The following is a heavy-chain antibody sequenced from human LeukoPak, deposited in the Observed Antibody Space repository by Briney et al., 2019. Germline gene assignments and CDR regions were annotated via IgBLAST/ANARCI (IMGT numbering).Heavy chain of an antibody. J-gene: IGHJ4*02. CDR3: ARSRYSTFDY. V-gene: IGHV4-34*01. D-gene: IGHD6-13*01. CDR2: INHSGST. CDR1: GGSFSGYY. Sequence: SETLSLTCAVYGGSFSGYYWSWIRQPPGKGLEWIGEINHSGSTNYNPSLKSRVTISVDTSKNQFSLKLSSVTAADTAVYYCARSRYSTFDYWGQGTLVTVSS.